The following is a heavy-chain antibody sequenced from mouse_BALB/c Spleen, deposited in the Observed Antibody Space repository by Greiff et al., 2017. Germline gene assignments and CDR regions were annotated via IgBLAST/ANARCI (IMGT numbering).Heavy chain of an antibody. D-gene: IGHD2-14*01. Sequence: VKLQQSAAELARPGASVKMSCKASGYTFTSYTMHWVKQRPGQGLEWIGYINPSSGYTEYNQKFKDKTTLTSDKSSSTAYMQLSSLTSEDSAVYYCARNRGDYWGQGTTLTVSS. CDR3: ARNRGDY. J-gene: IGHJ2*01. V-gene: IGHV1-4*02. CDR2: INPSSGYT. CDR1: GYTFTSYT.